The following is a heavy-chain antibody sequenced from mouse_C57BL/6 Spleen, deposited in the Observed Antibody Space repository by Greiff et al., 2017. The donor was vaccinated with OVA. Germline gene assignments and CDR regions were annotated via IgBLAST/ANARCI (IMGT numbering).Heavy chain of an antibody. J-gene: IGHJ1*03. CDR1: GFTFSSYA. V-gene: IGHV5-4*01. CDR2: ISDGGSYT. CDR3: ARGGVYYGSSYWYFDV. Sequence: EVQGVESGGGLVKPGGSLKLSCAASGFTFSSYAMSWVRQTPEKRLEWVATISDGGSYTYYPDNVKGRFTISRDNAKNNLYLQMSHLKSEDTAMYYCARGGVYYGSSYWYFDVWGTGTTVTVSS. D-gene: IGHD1-1*01.